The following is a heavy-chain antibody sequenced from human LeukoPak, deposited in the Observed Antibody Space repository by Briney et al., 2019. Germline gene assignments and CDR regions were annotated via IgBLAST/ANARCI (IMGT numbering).Heavy chain of an antibody. CDR2: ISYDGSHK. D-gene: IGHD4-17*01. CDR1: GFIFSSYA. J-gene: IGHJ5*02. Sequence: TGGSLRLSCAASGFIFSSYAMSWVRQAPGKGLEWVAVISYDGSHKYYADSVKGRFSISRDNSKNTLYLQMNSLRADDTAVYYCAKGARGDTVTSIVGLNWFDPWGQGTLVTVSS. V-gene: IGHV3-30*18. CDR3: AKGARGDTVTSIVGLNWFDP.